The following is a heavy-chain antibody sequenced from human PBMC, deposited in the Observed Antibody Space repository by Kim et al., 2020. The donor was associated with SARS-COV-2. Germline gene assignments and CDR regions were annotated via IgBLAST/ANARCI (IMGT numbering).Heavy chain of an antibody. V-gene: IGHV3-11*01. D-gene: IGHD1-1*01. CDR3: AREHYKYYFDY. J-gene: IGHJ4*02. Sequence: TRYYADSVKGRFTISRDNAKNSLYLQMDSLRAEDTAVYYCAREHYKYYFDYWGQGSLVTVSS. CDR2: TR.